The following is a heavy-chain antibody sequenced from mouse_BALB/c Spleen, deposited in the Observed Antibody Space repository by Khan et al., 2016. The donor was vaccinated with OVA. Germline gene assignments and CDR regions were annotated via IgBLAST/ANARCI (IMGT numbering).Heavy chain of an antibody. CDR3: ARHEDDYGSRPYFDY. V-gene: IGHV5-9-3*01. J-gene: IGHJ2*01. CDR2: ISTGGTYT. CDR1: GFIFSRYS. D-gene: IGHD1-1*01. Sequence: EVELVESGGGLVKPGGSLKLSCVASGFIFSRYSMSWVRQTPEKRLEWVASISTGGTYTYYPDSVKGRFTLSRANADNPLYLQMNSLRSEDTASYYCARHEDDYGSRPYFDYWGQGTTLTVSS.